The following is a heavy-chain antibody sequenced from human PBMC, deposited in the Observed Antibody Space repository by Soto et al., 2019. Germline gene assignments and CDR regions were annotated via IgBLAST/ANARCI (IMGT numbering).Heavy chain of an antibody. J-gene: IGHJ5*02. D-gene: IGHD5-18*01. CDR2: IFYSGSTNYNPSLTSGST. V-gene: IGHV4-59*01. CDR3: ARAFLSENWIQPWFDP. CDR1: GASISSYY. Sequence: QVQLQESGPGLVKPSETLSLTCSVSGASISSYYWTWIRQPPGKGLEWIGYIFYSGSTNYNPSLTSGSTNYNPSLKSRVTMSVDTSKNQFSLKLTSVTAADTAVYYCARAFLSENWIQPWFDPWGQGTLVTVSS.